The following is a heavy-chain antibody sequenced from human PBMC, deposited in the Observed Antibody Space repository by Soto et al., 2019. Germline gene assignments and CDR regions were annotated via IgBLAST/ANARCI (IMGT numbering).Heavy chain of an antibody. V-gene: IGHV3-48*02. J-gene: IGHJ4*02. D-gene: IGHD3-22*01. CDR2: ISSSSSTI. CDR1: GFTFSSYS. CDR3: ARDPTFYYDSSGSRDYFDY. Sequence: EVQLVESGGGLVQPGGSLRLSCAASGFTFSSYSMNWVRQAPGKGLEWVSYISSSSSTIYYADSVKGRFTISRDNAKNSLYQQMNSLRDEDTAVYYCARDPTFYYDSSGSRDYFDYWGQGTLVTVSS.